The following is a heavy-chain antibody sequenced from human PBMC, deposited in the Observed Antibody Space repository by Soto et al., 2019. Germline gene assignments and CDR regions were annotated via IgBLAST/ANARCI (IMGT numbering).Heavy chain of an antibody. CDR1: GYTFTSYG. J-gene: IGHJ3*02. Sequence: ASVKVSCKASGYTFTSYGISWVRQAPGQGLEWMGWISAYNGNTNYAQKLQGRVTMTTDTSTSTAYMELRSLRSDDTAVYYCARSSSGPPPDAFDIWGLGTMVTVSS. V-gene: IGHV1-18*01. CDR3: ARSSSGPPPDAFDI. CDR2: ISAYNGNT. D-gene: IGHD6-19*01.